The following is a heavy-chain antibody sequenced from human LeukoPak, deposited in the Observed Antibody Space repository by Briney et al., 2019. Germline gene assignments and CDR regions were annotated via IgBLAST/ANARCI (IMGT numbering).Heavy chain of an antibody. CDR2: IYPGDSDT. CDR3: ARRRGSGNYYFDY. D-gene: IGHD1-26*01. Sequence: GESLKISCTASAYSFTNYWIGWVRQMPGKGLEWMGIIYPGDSDTRYSPSFQGQVTLSADKSISTAYLQWSSLKASDTAIYYCARRRGSGNYYFDYWGQGTLVTVSS. CDR1: AYSFTNYW. V-gene: IGHV5-51*01. J-gene: IGHJ4*02.